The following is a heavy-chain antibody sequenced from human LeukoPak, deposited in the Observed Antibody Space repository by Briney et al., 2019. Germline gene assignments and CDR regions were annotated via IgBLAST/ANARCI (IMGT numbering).Heavy chain of an antibody. CDR1: GGSIKTYY. V-gene: IGHV4-4*07. CDR2: IYTSGST. J-gene: IGHJ3*01. D-gene: IGHD6-13*01. Sequence: SETLSLTCSVSGGSIKTYYWSWIRQPAGKGLEWIGRIYTSGSTTYNPSLKSRVTMSVDTSKNQFSLKLNSVTAADTAVYYCARISSSNWYNERGAFDVWSQGTMVTVSS. CDR3: ARISSSNWYNERGAFDV.